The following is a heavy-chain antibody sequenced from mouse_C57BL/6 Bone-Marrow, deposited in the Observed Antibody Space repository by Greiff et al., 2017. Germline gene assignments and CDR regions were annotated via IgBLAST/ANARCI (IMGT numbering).Heavy chain of an antibody. V-gene: IGHV1-9*01. CDR2: IFPGSGSP. D-gene: IGHD4-1*02. J-gene: IGHJ3*01. CDR3: TTNWAWFAY. Sequence: QVQLQQSGAELMKPGASVKLSCKATGYTFTGYWIEWVKQRPGHGLEWIGEIFPGSGSPNSNEKFKGKATFTADTSSNTAYMTLSSLTTEDSAIYYCTTNWAWFAYWGKGTLVTVSA. CDR1: GYTFTGYW.